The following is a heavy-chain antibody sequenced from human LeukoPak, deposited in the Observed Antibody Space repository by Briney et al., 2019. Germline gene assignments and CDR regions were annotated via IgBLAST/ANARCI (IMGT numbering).Heavy chain of an antibody. D-gene: IGHD6-19*01. Sequence: TGESLKISCKGSGYSFTNYWIAWVRQMPGKGLEWMGIIYPGDSDTRYSPSFQGQVTISADKSITTAFLQWSSLKASDTAIYYCARTIGSYTTGWYNIDYWGRGTLVTVSS. J-gene: IGHJ4*02. CDR3: ARTIGSYTTGWYNIDY. CDR2: IYPGDSDT. CDR1: GYSFTNYW. V-gene: IGHV5-51*01.